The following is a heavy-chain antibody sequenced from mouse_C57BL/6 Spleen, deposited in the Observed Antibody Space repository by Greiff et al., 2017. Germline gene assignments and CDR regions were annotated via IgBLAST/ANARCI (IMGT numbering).Heavy chain of an antibody. CDR1: GYTFTSYG. J-gene: IGHJ4*01. CDR2: IYPRNGNT. V-gene: IGHV1-81*01. D-gene: IGHD2-12*01. Sequence: QVQLKESGAELARPGASVKLSCKASGYTFTSYGISWVKQRTGQGLEWIGEIYPRNGNTYYNEKFKGKATLTADKSSSTAYMELRSLTSEDSAVDYYGRTDDSYDYYAMDYWGQGTSVTVSS. CDR3: GRTDDSYDYYAMDY.